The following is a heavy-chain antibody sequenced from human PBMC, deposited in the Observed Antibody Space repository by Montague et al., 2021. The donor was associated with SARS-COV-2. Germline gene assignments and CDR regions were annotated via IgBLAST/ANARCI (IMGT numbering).Heavy chain of an antibody. CDR3: ARVTLGGRDGRTRQYGGLDS. J-gene: IGHJ4*02. Sequence: SETLSLTCTVSGGSISRYFWNWIRQTPGKGLEWMGYVHDIESSIYNPSLQSRITVLLDTPKYQFSLRLNAVSAADTAVYYCARVTLGGRDGRTRQYGGLDSWGQGILVTVSS. CDR1: GGSISRYF. CDR2: VHDIESS. V-gene: IGHV4-59*01. D-gene: IGHD3-16*01.